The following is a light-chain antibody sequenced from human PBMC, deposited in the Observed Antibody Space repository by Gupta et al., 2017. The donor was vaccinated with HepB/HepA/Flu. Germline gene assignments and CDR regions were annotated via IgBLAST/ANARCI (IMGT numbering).Light chain of an antibody. Sequence: SYELTQPPSVSVSPGQTARITCSGDALPNQYAYWYQQKPGQAPGLVIYRDTERPSGIPERFSGSSSGTTVTLTISGVQAEDEADYYCQSPDKSGTYVLFGGGTKLTGL. CDR3: QSPDKSGTYVL. CDR2: RDT. J-gene: IGLJ2*01. V-gene: IGLV3-25*03. CDR1: ALPNQY.